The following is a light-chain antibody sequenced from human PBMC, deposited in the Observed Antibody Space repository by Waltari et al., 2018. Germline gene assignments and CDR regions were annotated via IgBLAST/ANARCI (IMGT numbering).Light chain of an antibody. V-gene: IGLV3-21*02. J-gene: IGLJ3*02. CDR2: LDS. CDR3: HVWDANTVT. Sequence: SSVLTQAPSVSVAPGQTATVTCGGDNIGSRSVHWYQQKPGRAPVLVVYLDSDRPSGIPERFAGCKAGNAATLTISRVEAGDEADYYCHVWDANTVTFGGGTKLTVL. CDR1: NIGSRS.